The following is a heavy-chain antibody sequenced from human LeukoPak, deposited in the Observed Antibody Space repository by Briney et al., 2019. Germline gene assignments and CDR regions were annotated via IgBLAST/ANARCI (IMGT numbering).Heavy chain of an antibody. D-gene: IGHD4-17*01. CDR2: IIPILGIA. Sequence: ASVKVSCKASRGTFSSYAISWVRQAPGQGLEWMGRIIPILGIANYAQKFQGRVTITADKSTSTAYMELSSLRSEDMAVYYCARDLLKTQETTVTFPQNSFDPWGQGTLVTVSS. J-gene: IGHJ5*02. CDR1: RGTFSSYA. CDR3: ARDLLKTQETTVTFPQNSFDP. V-gene: IGHV1-69*04.